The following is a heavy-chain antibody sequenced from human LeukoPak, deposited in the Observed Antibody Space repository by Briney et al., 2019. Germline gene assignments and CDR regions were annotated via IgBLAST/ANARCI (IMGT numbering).Heavy chain of an antibody. CDR1: GFTFSSYS. Sequence: GGSLRLSCAAAGFTFSSYSMNWVRQAPGKGLEWVSSITSTSSLYFTNSVKGRFTISRDNAKNSLYLQMNTLRAEDTAVYYCVRDTRIGSSWQDFDYWGQGTLVTVSS. J-gene: IGHJ4*02. D-gene: IGHD6-13*01. CDR2: ITSTSSL. V-gene: IGHV3-21*01. CDR3: VRDTRIGSSWQDFDY.